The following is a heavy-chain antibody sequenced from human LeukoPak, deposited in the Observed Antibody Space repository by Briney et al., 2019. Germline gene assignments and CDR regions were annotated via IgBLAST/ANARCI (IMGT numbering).Heavy chain of an antibody. CDR2: ITPMFGTA. CDR3: ARDSSDFRSLIPH. D-gene: IGHD3-3*01. J-gene: IGHJ1*01. CDR1: GGTFSSYA. Sequence: SVKVSCKASGGTFSSYAISWVRQAPGQGPEWMGGITPMFGTAKYAQEFQGRVTITADESTSTAYMELSSLRSEDTAVYYCARDSSDFRSLIPHWGQGTLVTVSS. V-gene: IGHV1-69*01.